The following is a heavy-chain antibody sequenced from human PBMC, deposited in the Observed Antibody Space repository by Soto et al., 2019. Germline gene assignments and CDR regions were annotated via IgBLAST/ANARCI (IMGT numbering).Heavy chain of an antibody. V-gene: IGHV4-39*01. CDR1: GGSLHSSSYY. CDR2: IYYSGST. Sequence: QLQLQGSGPGLVKPSETLSLTCPVSGGSLHSSSYYWGWIRQPPGKGLEWIWSIYYSGSTYYNPSLKSRVTISVDTSKNQFSLKLSSVTAADTAVYYCASSGPYDTPRSWGQGTLVTVSS. J-gene: IGHJ5*02. CDR3: ASSGPYDTPRS. D-gene: IGHD3-22*01.